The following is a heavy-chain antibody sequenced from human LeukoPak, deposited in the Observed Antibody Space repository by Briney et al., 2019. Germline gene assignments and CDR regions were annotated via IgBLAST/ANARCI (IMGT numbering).Heavy chain of an antibody. V-gene: IGHV4-34*01. D-gene: IGHD2-2*01. J-gene: IGHJ5*02. CDR3: ARTTEDCNSASCYQYCFDP. Sequence: QASETLSLTCAVYGGSFSGYYWSWIRQPPGKGLEWIGEINHSGRTNYNPSLKSRVTISVDTSKNQFSLKLSSVTAADTAVYYCARTTEDCNSASCYQYCFDPWGQGTLVTVSS. CDR1: GGSFSGYY. CDR2: INHSGRT.